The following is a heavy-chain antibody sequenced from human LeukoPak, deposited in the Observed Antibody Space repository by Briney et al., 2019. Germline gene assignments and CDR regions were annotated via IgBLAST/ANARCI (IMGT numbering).Heavy chain of an antibody. CDR2: IKQDGSEK. Sequence: GGYLRLSCASFGFTFSIYWMSWVRQAQGKGLEWVANIKQDGSEKYYVDSVKGRFTISRDNAKNALYLQMNSLRAEDTAVYYCARDEGGSLDYWGQGTLVSVSS. D-gene: IGHD1-26*01. CDR3: ARDEGGSLDY. J-gene: IGHJ4*02. CDR1: GFTFSIYW. V-gene: IGHV3-7*01.